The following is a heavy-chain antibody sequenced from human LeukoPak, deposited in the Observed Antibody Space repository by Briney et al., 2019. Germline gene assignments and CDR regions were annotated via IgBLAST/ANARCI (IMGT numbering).Heavy chain of an antibody. D-gene: IGHD6-6*01. CDR2: INQGGSTK. CDR3: ARVGYSSSSIDY. V-gene: IGHV3-7*01. J-gene: IGHJ4*02. Sequence: PGGSLRLSCAASGFIFSNYWMSWVRQAPGKGLEWVANINQGGSTKYYVDSVRGRFTISRDNTKNSVFLQMNSLRAEDTAVYYCARVGYSSSSIDYWGQGTLVTVSS. CDR1: GFIFSNYW.